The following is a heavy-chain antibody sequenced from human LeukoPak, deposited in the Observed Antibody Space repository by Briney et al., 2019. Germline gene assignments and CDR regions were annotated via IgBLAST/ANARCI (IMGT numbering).Heavy chain of an antibody. D-gene: IGHD2-15*01. CDR3: ARDVARRYWDYFDY. J-gene: IGHJ4*02. CDR1: GYTFTSYD. Sequence: ASVKVSCKASGYTFTSYDINWVRQATGQGLEWMGWMNPNSGNTGYAQKFQGRVTITRDTSASTAYMELSSLRSEDTAVYYCARDVARRYWDYFDYWGQGTLVTVSS. V-gene: IGHV1-8*01. CDR2: MNPNSGNT.